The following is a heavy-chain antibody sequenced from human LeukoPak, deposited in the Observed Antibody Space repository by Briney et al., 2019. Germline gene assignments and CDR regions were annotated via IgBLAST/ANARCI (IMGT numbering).Heavy chain of an antibody. CDR2: TDSDDDK. D-gene: IGHD1-26*01. V-gene: IGHV2-70*04. CDR1: GFSISTSGMR. CDR3: ARELRLFYYYYMDV. J-gene: IGHJ6*03. Sequence: SGPALVKPTQTLTLTRTFSGFSISTSGMRVSWIRQPPGKALDWLACTDSDDDKFYITSLKTRLTISKDTSKNQVVLTMTNMDPVDTATYYCARELRLFYYYYMDVWGKGTTVTVSS.